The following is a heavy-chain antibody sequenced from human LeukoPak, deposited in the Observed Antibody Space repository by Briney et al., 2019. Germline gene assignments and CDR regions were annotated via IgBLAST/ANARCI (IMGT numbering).Heavy chain of an antibody. CDR3: AKDTEYSSSWYYFDY. D-gene: IGHD6-13*01. Sequence: PGGSLRLSCAASEFSVGSNYMTWVRQAPGKGLEWVSLISWDGGSTYYADSVKGRFTISRDNSKNSLYLQMNSLRAEDTALYYCAKDTEYSSSWYYFDYWGQGTLVTVSS. J-gene: IGHJ4*02. V-gene: IGHV3-43D*03. CDR1: EFSVGSNY. CDR2: ISWDGGST.